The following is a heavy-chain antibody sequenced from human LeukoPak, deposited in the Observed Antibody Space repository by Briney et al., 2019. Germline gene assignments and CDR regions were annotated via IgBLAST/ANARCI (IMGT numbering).Heavy chain of an antibody. CDR3: VRQPRYSTGWAIDY. D-gene: IGHD6-19*01. CDR1: GYSISNAYY. V-gene: IGHV4-38-2*01. J-gene: IGHJ4*02. Sequence: PSETLSLTCAVSGYSISNAYYWGWIRQPPGKGLEWIASMYHSGSTYYNPSLKSRVTISVDTSKNQFSLKLSCVAGADTAVYYSVRQPRYSTGWAIDYWGQGTLVTVSS. CDR2: MYHSGST.